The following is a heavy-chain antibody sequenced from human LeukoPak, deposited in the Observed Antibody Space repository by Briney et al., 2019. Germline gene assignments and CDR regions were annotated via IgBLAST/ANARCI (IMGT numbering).Heavy chain of an antibody. CDR2: INRDGSST. Sequence: PGGSLRLSCAASGFTFTTYWMHWVRQDPGKGLVWVSHINRDGSSTTYADSVKGRFTISRDNARNTVYLQMNSLRAEDTAVYYCARDESTSGYGVSFDFDYWGQGALVTVSS. V-gene: IGHV3-74*01. D-gene: IGHD5-12*01. CDR3: ARDESTSGYGVSFDFDY. CDR1: GFTFTTYW. J-gene: IGHJ4*02.